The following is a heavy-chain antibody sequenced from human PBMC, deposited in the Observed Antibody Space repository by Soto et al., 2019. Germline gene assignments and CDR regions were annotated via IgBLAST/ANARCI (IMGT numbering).Heavy chain of an antibody. D-gene: IGHD1-26*01. V-gene: IGHV4-59*01. J-gene: IGHJ4*02. CDR3: ARFGYSGSLDY. Sequence: SRITISMDTSKNQFSLKLSSVTAADTAVYYCARFGYSGSLDYWGQGTLVTVSS.